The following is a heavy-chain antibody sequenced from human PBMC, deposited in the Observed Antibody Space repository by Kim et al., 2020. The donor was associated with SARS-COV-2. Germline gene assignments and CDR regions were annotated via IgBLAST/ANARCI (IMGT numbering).Heavy chain of an antibody. CDR1: GGSISSYY. Sequence: SETLSLTCTVSGGSISSYYWSWIRQPAGKGLEWIGRIYTSGSTNYNPSLKSRVTMSVDTSKNQFSLKLSSVTAADTAVYYCARDLLALGTYYDVWSGYTLPKRTFDYWGQGTLVTVSS. CDR2: IYTSGST. J-gene: IGHJ4*02. V-gene: IGHV4-4*07. CDR3: ARDLLALGTYYDVWSGYTLPKRTFDY. D-gene: IGHD3-3*01.